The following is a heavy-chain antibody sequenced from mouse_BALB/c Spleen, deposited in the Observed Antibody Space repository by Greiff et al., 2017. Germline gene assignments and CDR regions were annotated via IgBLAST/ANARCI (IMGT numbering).Heavy chain of an antibody. Sequence: EVQGVESGGGLVQPGGSLKLSCAASGFTFSSYGMSWVRQTPDKRLELVATINSNGGSTYYPDSVKGRFTISRDNAKNTLYLQMSSLKSEDTAMYYCARDLDGTYWGQGTLVTVSA. J-gene: IGHJ3*01. D-gene: IGHD2-1*01. CDR3: ARDLDGTY. CDR2: INSNGGST. V-gene: IGHV5-6-3*01. CDR1: GFTFSSYG.